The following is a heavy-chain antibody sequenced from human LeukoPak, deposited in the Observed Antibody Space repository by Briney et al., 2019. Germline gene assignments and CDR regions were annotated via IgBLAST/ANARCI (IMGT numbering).Heavy chain of an antibody. CDR3: ARVGYCSGGSCYLGDKYYFDY. CDR1: GGSISSYY. J-gene: IGHJ4*02. V-gene: IGHV4-59*08. D-gene: IGHD2-15*01. CDR2: IYYSGST. Sequence: SETLSLTCPVSGGSISSYYWSWIRQPPGKGLEWIGYIYYSGSTNYNPSLTSRVTISVDTSKNTAADTAVYYCARVGYCSGGSCYLGDKYYFDYWGQGTLVTVSS.